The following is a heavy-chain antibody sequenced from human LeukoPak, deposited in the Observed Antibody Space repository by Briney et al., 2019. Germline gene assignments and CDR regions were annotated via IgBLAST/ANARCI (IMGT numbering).Heavy chain of an antibody. V-gene: IGHV3-30*03. CDR2: TSADERIK. CDR3: ARDPVLGAPDYLDY. D-gene: IGHD1-26*01. Sequence: PGRSLRLSCTVSGFPFTDYVIHWVRQAPGKGLEWVAVTSADERIKIYNDSVRGRFTISRDNSKNIQYLQMNSVRVEDTAVYYCARDPVLGAPDYLDYWGRGTLVTVSS. J-gene: IGHJ4*02. CDR1: GFPFTDYV.